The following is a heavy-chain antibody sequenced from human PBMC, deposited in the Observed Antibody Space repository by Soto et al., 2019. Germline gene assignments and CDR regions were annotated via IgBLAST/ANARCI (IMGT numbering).Heavy chain of an antibody. V-gene: IGHV4-39*01. CDR2: MHYSGRT. Sequence: QLQVKESGPGLVRASETLSLTCTVSGNSISSYSYYWGWIRQSPGKVLEWIGTMHYSGRTSYNPSLQSRFTITIDTSKNQLFLELSSVTAADTAIYYCARVLGEPRDTWFVGFDYWGQGSQVTVSS. J-gene: IGHJ4*02. CDR3: ARVLGEPRDTWFVGFDY. CDR1: GNSISSYSYY. D-gene: IGHD3-16*01.